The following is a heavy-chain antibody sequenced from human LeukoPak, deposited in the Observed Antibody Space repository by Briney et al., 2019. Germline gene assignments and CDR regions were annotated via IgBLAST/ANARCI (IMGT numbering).Heavy chain of an antibody. CDR3: ARASSKQLAGYLPDGFDI. J-gene: IGHJ3*02. CDR2: IWYDGSNE. Sequence: PGRSLRLSCAASSGLMFSSHGMHLVRQAPGKGLEWVAVIWYDGSNEYYADSVKGRFTISRDNAKNSLSLQMNSLRADDAAVYYCARASSKQLAGYLPDGFDIWGQGTMVTVSS. V-gene: IGHV3-33*01. CDR1: GLMFSSHG. D-gene: IGHD3-9*01.